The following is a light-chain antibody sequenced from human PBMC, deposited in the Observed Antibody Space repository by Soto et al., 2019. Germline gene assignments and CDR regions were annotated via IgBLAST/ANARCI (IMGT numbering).Light chain of an antibody. CDR3: QQRSNWPPWT. CDR1: QSVSSY. J-gene: IGKJ1*01. CDR2: DAS. V-gene: IGKV3-11*01. Sequence: EIVLTQSPATLSLSPGERATLSCRASQSVSSYLAWYQHNPGQAPRLLIYDASHRATGIPARFSGSGSGTDFTLTISSIEPEHLAVYYCQQRSNWPPWTFGQGNKVEIK.